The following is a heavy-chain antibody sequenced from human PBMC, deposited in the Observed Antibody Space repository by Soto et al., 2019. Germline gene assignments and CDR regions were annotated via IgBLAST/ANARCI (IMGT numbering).Heavy chain of an antibody. CDR3: ARSYSFGGVISPTFDY. V-gene: IGHV1-69*06. J-gene: IGHJ4*02. Sequence: QEQLVQSGAEVKKPGSSVKVSCKASGGTFSTHAITWVRQAPGQGLEWMGGINPIFGTTNYAQKFQGRLTISAGKSYDTAYMELSSLRSDDTAVYYCARSYSFGGVISPTFDYWGQGTLVTVSS. D-gene: IGHD3-16*02. CDR1: GGTFSTHA. CDR2: INPIFGTT.